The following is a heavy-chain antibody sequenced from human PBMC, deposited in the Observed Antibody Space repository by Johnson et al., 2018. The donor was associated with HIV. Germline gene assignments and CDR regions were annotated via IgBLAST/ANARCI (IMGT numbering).Heavy chain of an antibody. CDR1: GFTVSSTY. J-gene: IGHJ3*02. D-gene: IGHD6-13*01. Sequence: VQLVESGGGLIQPGGSLRLSCAASGFTVSSTYMSWVRQAPGKGLECVSLIYSDGNTYYADSVKGRFSISRDNSKNTLYLQMNSLRAEDTAVYYCARGGYLDAFDIWGQGTMVTVSS. CDR2: IYSDGNT. V-gene: IGHV3-66*03. CDR3: ARGGYLDAFDI.